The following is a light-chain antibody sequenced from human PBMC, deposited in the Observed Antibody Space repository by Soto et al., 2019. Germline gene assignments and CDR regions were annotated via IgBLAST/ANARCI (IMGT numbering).Light chain of an antibody. J-gene: IGKJ1*01. V-gene: IGKV1-39*01. CDR3: QKYNNASWT. Sequence: DIQMTQSPSSLSASVGDRVTITCRASQSISSYLNWYQHEPGKAPKLLIFAASILHSGVPSRFSGSGSGTDFTLTISSLQPEDVATYYCQKYNNASWTFGQGTKVDIK. CDR1: QSISSY. CDR2: AAS.